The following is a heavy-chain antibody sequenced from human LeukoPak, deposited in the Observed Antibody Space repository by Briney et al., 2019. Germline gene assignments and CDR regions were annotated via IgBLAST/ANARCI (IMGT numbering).Heavy chain of an antibody. Sequence: GGSLRLSCAASGFTFSSYGMHWVRQAPGKGLEWVAVISYDGSNKYYADSVKGRFTISRDNSKNTLYLQMNSLRAEDTAVYYCAKGGLYYYDSSGYYDYWGQGTLVTVSS. CDR3: AKGGLYYYDSSGYYDY. V-gene: IGHV3-30*18. J-gene: IGHJ4*02. CDR1: GFTFSSYG. CDR2: ISYDGSNK. D-gene: IGHD3-22*01.